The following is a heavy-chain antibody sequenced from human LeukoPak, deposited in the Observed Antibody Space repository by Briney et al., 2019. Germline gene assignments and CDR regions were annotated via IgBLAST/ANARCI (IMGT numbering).Heavy chain of an antibody. CDR3: ARIYYDSAFDI. D-gene: IGHD3-22*01. J-gene: IGHJ3*02. CDR2: VYYSGST. V-gene: IGHV4/OR15-8*01. CDR1: GGSINNNKC. Sequence: PSETLSLNCVVSGGSINNNKCWSWVRQPPGKGLEWIGDVYYSGSTNYNPSLRSRVTMSVDKSKNQFSLKLNSVTAADTAVYYCARIYYDSAFDIWGQGTMVTVSS.